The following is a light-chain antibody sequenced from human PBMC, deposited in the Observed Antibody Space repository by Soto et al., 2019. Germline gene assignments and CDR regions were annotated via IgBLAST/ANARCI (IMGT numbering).Light chain of an antibody. CDR3: QSYHSSLSGYV. V-gene: IGLV1-40*01. CDR2: GNS. J-gene: IGLJ1*01. CDR1: SSNIGAGYD. Sequence: QSVLTQPPSVSGAPGQRVTISCTGSSSNIGAGYDVHWYQQLPGTAPQPLIYGNSNRPSGVPDRFSGSKSGTSASLAITGLEAEDEAYYYCQSYHSSLSGYVFGTGTK.